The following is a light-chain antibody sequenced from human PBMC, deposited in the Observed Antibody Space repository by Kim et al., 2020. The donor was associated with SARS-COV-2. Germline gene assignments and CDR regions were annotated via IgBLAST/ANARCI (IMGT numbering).Light chain of an antibody. J-gene: IGLJ3*02. Sequence: ALGQTVRLTCQGDSLRNYYATWYQQRPGQAPTLVLYGKYDRPSGIPDRFSGSASGNTASLTITGAQAEDEGDYYCNSRDSSGDHVVFGGGTQLTVL. CDR2: GKY. CDR3: NSRDSSGDHVV. V-gene: IGLV3-19*01. CDR1: SLRNYY.